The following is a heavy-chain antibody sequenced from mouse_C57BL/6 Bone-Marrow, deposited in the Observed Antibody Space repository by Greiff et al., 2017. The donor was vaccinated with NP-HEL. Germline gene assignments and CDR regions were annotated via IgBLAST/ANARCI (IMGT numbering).Heavy chain of an antibody. CDR3: ARCYYGSSY. V-gene: IGHV1-81*01. CDR1: GYTFTSYG. CDR2: IYPRSGNT. Sequence: LVESGAELARPGASVKLSCKASGYTFTSYGISWVKQRTGQGLEWIGEIYPRSGNTYYNEKFKGKATLTADKSSSTAYMELRSLTSEDSAVYFCARCYYGSSYWGQGTSVTVSS. D-gene: IGHD1-1*01. J-gene: IGHJ4*01.